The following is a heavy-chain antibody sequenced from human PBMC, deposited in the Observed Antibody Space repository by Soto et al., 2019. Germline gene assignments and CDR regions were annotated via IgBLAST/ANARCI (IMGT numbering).Heavy chain of an antibody. CDR2: IIPIFGTA. J-gene: IGHJ4*02. Sequence: SVKFSCKASGGTFSSYAISWVRQAPGQGLEWMVGIIPIFGTANYAQKFQGRVTITADESTSTAYMELSSLRSEDTAVYYCARVLGGGYDYDPYYFDYWGQGTLVTVSS. V-gene: IGHV1-69*13. CDR3: ARVLGGGYDYDPYYFDY. CDR1: GGTFSSYA. D-gene: IGHD5-12*01.